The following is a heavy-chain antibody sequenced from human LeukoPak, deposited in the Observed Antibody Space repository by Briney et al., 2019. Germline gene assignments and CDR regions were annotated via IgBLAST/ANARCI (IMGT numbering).Heavy chain of an antibody. CDR1: GASISSSLYY. CDR3: AAESERWLLRS. CDR2: IYYSGST. Sequence: PSETLSLTCTVSGASISSSLYYWGWIRQPPGKGLEWIASIYYSGSTHYNPSLKSRVTISVDTSKNQFSLKLSSVTAADTAVYHCAAESERWLLRSWGQGTLVTVSS. J-gene: IGHJ4*02. V-gene: IGHV4-39*07. D-gene: IGHD6-19*01.